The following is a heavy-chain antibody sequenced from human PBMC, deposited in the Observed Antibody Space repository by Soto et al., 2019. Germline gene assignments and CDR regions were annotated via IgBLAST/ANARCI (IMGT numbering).Heavy chain of an antibody. CDR2: MGSITSLI. D-gene: IGHD3-10*01. CDR3: ARGGGSGSYYRFDY. CDR1: GFKFSSYS. V-gene: IGHV3-48*01. J-gene: IGHJ4*02. Sequence: EVQLVESGGGLVQPGGSLRLSCVASGFKFSSYSMNWVRQAPGQWLEWVSFMGSITSLIDYADSVRGRLTITRDHARNSLYPQMTGLRAEDTAVDYCARGGGSGSYYRFDYWGQGTLVTVSS.